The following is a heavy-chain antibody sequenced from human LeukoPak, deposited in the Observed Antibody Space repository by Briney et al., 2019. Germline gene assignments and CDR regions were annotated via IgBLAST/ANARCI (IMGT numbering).Heavy chain of an antibody. CDR2: INPNSGGT. D-gene: IGHD3-22*01. CDR3: ARDYYDSSGYYAPGGGF. CDR1: GYTFTGHY. J-gene: IGHJ4*02. V-gene: IGHV1-2*02. Sequence: ASVKVSCKASGYTFTGHYMHWVRQAPGQGLEWMGWINPNSGGTNYAQKFQGRVTMTRDTSISTAYMELSRLRSDDTAVYYCARDYYDSSGYYAPGGGFWGQGTLVTVS.